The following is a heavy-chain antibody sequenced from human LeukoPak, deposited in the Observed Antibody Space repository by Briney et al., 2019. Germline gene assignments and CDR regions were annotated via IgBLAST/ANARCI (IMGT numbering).Heavy chain of an antibody. D-gene: IGHD2-15*01. J-gene: IGHJ6*02. V-gene: IGHV3-23*01. Sequence: GGSLRLSCATSGFTVSSNYMSWVRQAPGKGLEWVSAISGSGGSTYYADSVKGRFTISRDNSKNTLYLQMNSLRAEDTAVYYCAKGGEFCSGGSCYSPHYYGMDVWGQGTTVTVSS. CDR2: ISGSGGST. CDR3: AKGGEFCSGGSCYSPHYYGMDV. CDR1: GFTVSSNY.